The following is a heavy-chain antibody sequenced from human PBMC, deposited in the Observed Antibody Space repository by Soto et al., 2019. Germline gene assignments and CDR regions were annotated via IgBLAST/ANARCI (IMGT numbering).Heavy chain of an antibody. D-gene: IGHD6-25*01. CDR3: ARDVICGSETPPYYVKDV. CDR2: INPNSGGT. CDR1: GYTFTGYY. V-gene: IGHV1-2*04. J-gene: IGHJ6*02. Sequence: ASVKVSCKASGYTFTGYYMHWVRQAPGQGLEWMGWINPNSGGTNYAQKFQGWVTMTRDTSISTAYMELSRLRSDDTAVYYCARDVICGSETPPYYVKDVWSQGTTVTGSS.